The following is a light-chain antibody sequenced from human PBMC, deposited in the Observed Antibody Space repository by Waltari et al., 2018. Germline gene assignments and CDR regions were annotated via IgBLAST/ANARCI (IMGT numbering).Light chain of an antibody. Sequence: MAVSQGERVTISCTASSSVSTSYLHWYQQKPGFPPRLLVYRISSLASGVPARFSGSGSGTSYTLTISSMEAEDAANYYCQQGHSIPYSFGRGTKVEIK. CDR2: RIS. J-gene: IGKJ2*03. CDR1: SSVSTSY. CDR3: QQGHSIPYS. V-gene: IGKV3D-7*01.